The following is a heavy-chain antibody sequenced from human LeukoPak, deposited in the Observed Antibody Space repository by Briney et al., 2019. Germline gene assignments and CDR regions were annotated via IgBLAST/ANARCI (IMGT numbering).Heavy chain of an antibody. CDR3: ARDRAVRYFDY. V-gene: IGHV3-33*01. D-gene: IGHD3-16*02. CDR1: GFTFSNHG. CDR2: IWYDGTKK. Sequence: PGGSLRLSCAASGFTFSNHGMHWVRQAPGKGLEWVALIWYDGTKKYYADSVKGRLTISRDNSKNTLYLEMNGLRAEDTAVYYCARDRAVRYFDYWGQGTLVTVSS. J-gene: IGHJ4*02.